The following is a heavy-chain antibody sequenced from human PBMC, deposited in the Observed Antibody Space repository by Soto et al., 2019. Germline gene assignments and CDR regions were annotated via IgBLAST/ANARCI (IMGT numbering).Heavy chain of an antibody. CDR2: IYYSGST. Sequence: SETLSLTCTVSGGSISSGGYYWSWIRQHPGKGLEWIGYIYYSGSTYYNPSLKSRVTISVDTSKNQFSLKLSSVTAADTAVYYCASGAAAGTPSAFDYWGQGTLVTVSS. V-gene: IGHV4-31*03. CDR3: ASGAAAGTPSAFDY. D-gene: IGHD6-13*01. J-gene: IGHJ4*02. CDR1: GGSISSGGYY.